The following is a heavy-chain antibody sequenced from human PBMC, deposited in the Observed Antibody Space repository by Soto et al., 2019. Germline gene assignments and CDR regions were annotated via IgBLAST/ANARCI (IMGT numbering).Heavy chain of an antibody. J-gene: IGHJ5*02. Sequence: LSLTCAVSGASISSSNWWSWVRQAPGKGLEWIGKTYYSGSTNYNPSLKSRVTISVDRSKNQFSLMLSSVTAADTAVYYCARERPDGARLDPWGQGTLVTVSS. V-gene: IGHV4-4*02. CDR2: TYYSGST. CDR3: ARERPDGARLDP. D-gene: IGHD6-6*01. CDR1: GASISSSNW.